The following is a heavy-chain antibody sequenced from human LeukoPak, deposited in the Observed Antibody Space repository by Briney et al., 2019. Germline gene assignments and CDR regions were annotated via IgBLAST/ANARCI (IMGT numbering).Heavy chain of an antibody. CDR2: IYPGDSDT. D-gene: IGHD6-13*01. V-gene: IGHV5-51*01. CDR1: GHRFTSYW. Sequence: GESLKISCKGSGHRFTSYWIGWVRQVPGKGLEWMGIIYPGDSDTRYSPSFQGQVTISADKSISTAYLQWSSLKASDTAMYYCASPILAYSSSWYGFDYWGQGTLVTVSS. CDR3: ASPILAYSSSWYGFDY. J-gene: IGHJ4*02.